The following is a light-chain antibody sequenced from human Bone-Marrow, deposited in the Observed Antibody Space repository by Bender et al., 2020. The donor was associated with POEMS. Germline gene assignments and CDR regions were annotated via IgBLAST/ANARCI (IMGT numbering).Light chain of an antibody. J-gene: IGLJ2*01. CDR2: DDS. Sequence: SYVVTQPPSVSVAPGQTARISCGGNNIEARDVHWYQQRPGQAPVLVVHDDSDRPSGIPERFSGSNSGNTATLSISRVEAGDEADYYCQVWDSRSDHPVIFGGGTKLTVL. CDR3: QVWDSRSDHPVI. CDR1: NIEARD. V-gene: IGLV3-21*02.